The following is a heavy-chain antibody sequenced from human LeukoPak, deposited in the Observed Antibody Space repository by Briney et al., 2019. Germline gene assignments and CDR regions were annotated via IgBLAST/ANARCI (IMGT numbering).Heavy chain of an antibody. Sequence: GGSLEISFQGFGFHFTSYWIGWVRPVSGKGLEWMGSIYPGNSDTRYSPSFQGQVTISADKSISTAYLQWSSLKASDTAMYYCARCGGVVVPAAIPYYYYGMDVWGQGTTVTVSS. D-gene: IGHD2-2*01. J-gene: IGHJ6*02. CDR1: GFHFTSYW. CDR3: ARCGGVVVPAAIPYYYYGMDV. CDR2: IYPGNSDT. V-gene: IGHV5-51*01.